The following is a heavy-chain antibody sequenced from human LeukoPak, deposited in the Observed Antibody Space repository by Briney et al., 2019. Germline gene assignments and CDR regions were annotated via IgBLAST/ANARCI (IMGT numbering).Heavy chain of an antibody. D-gene: IGHD5-18*01. CDR1: GFSFSSYS. CDR2: ISGNGGVT. V-gene: IGHV3-23*01. CDR3: AKDLLAMVGYMDV. J-gene: IGHJ6*03. Sequence: QSGGSLRLSCTASGFSFSSYSMNWVRQAPGKGLEWVSVISGNGGVTYYADSVKGRFTISRENSKNTLYLQMTSLRAEDTAMYYCAKDLLAMVGYMDVWGKGTTVTVSS.